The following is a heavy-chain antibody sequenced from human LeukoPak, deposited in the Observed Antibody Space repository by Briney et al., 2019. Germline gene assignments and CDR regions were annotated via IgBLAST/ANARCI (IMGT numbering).Heavy chain of an antibody. CDR2: ISGSGTNT. D-gene: IGHD6-13*01. Sequence: GGSLRLSCAAPGFTFSSFALSWVRQAPGKGLEWVSAISGSGTNTYYADSVKGRFTISRDNSENTLYMQVNSLKAEDTAIYFCARGKAAIGSRTAFDYWGQGTLVTVSS. V-gene: IGHV3-23*01. CDR3: ARGKAAIGSRTAFDY. J-gene: IGHJ4*02. CDR1: GFTFSSFA.